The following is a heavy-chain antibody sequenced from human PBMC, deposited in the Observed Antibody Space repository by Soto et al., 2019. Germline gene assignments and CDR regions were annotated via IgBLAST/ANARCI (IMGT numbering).Heavy chain of an antibody. CDR2: ISSSSSYI. Sequence: PGGSLRLSCAASGFTFSSYSMNWVRQAPGKGLEWVSSISSSSSYIYYADSVKGRFTISRDNAKNSLYLQMNSLRAEDTAVYYCARDLGKPTYYYGLDVCGQGTTVTVAS. V-gene: IGHV3-21*01. J-gene: IGHJ6*02. CDR3: ARDLGKPTYYYGLDV. CDR1: GFTFSSYS.